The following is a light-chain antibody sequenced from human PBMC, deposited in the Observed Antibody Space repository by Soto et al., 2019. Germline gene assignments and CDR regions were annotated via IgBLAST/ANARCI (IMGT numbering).Light chain of an antibody. Sequence: DIQMTQSPSTLSASVGDRVTITCRASQSVSSWLAWYQQKPGKAPKLLIYKASSLESGVPSRFSGSESGTEITLTISSPQPDDFATYYCQQYSGYSLTFGGGTKVEIK. V-gene: IGKV1-5*03. CDR3: QQYSGYSLT. J-gene: IGKJ4*01. CDR1: QSVSSW. CDR2: KAS.